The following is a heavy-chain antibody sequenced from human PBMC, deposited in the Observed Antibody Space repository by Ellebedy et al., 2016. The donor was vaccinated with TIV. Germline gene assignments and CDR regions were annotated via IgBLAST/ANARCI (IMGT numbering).Heavy chain of an antibody. Sequence: GGSLRLXCAASGFTFSSYSMNWVRQAPGKGLEWVSSISSSSSYIYYADSVKGRFTISRDNAKNSLYLQMNSLRAEDTAVYYCARVVVVVAATSPTHYYYYGMDVWGQGTTVTVSS. J-gene: IGHJ6*02. CDR3: ARVVVVVAATSPTHYYYYGMDV. CDR2: ISSSSSYI. V-gene: IGHV3-21*01. D-gene: IGHD2-15*01. CDR1: GFTFSSYS.